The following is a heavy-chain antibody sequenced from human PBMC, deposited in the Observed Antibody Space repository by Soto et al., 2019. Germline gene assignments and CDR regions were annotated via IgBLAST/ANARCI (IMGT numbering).Heavy chain of an antibody. CDR1: GFTFSGSA. CDR2: IRSKANSYAT. J-gene: IGHJ6*02. V-gene: IGHV3-73*01. D-gene: IGHD1-26*01. Sequence: PGGSLRLSCAASGFTFSGSAMHWVRQASGKGLEWVGRIRSKANSYATAYAASVKGRFTISRDDSKNTAYLQMNSLKTEDTAVYYCTSGSSYYYYGMDVWGQGTTVTVSS. CDR3: TSGSSYYYYGMDV.